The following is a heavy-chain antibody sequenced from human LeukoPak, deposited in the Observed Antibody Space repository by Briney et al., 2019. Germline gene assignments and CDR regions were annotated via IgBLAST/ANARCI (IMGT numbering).Heavy chain of an antibody. CDR1: GAPFSNFY. CDR2: INHSGYT. Sequence: PSETLSLTCAVSGAPFSNFYWSWIRQYPGKGLEWIGEINHSGYTNYNPSLKSRVTISVDTPKNQFSLKVNSVTAAYTAVYYCASQLYRSDYWGQGPVVSVS. J-gene: IGHJ4*02. CDR3: ASQLYRSDY. D-gene: IGHD1-1*01. V-gene: IGHV4-34*01.